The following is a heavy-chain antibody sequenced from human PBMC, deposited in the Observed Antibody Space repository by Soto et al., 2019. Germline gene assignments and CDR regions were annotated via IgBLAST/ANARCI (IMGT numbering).Heavy chain of an antibody. D-gene: IGHD5-12*01. CDR1: GFTFSSYA. V-gene: IGHV3-30-3*01. CDR3: ARDIDDGYRRSFDY. J-gene: IGHJ4*02. Sequence: GESLKISCAASGFTFSSYAMHWVRQAPGKGLEWVAVISYDGSNKYYADSVKGRFTISRDNSKNTLYLQMNSLRAEDTAVYYCARDIDDGYRRSFDYWGQGTLVTVSS. CDR2: ISYDGSNK.